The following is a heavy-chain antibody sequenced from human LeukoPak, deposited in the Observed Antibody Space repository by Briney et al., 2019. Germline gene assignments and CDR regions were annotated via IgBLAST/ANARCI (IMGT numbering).Heavy chain of an antibody. J-gene: IGHJ4*02. V-gene: IGHV3-30*04. D-gene: IGHD6-19*01. CDR1: GFTFSTYA. CDR3: AKDKVAVAGTGSPY. CDR2: ISYDGSNK. Sequence: PGRSLRLSCAASGFTFSTYAMHWVRQAPGKGLEWVAVISYDGSNKYYADSVKGRFTISRDNSKNTLHLQMNSLRAEDTAVYYCAKDKVAVAGTGSPYWGQGTLVTVSS.